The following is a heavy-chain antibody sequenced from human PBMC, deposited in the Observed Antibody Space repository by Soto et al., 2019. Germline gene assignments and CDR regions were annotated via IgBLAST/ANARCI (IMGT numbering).Heavy chain of an antibody. D-gene: IGHD3-22*01. J-gene: IGHJ4*02. CDR1: GFTFSSYG. V-gene: IGHV3-30*18. CDR3: AKEAYYYDSSGYYSDY. Sequence: PGGSLRLSCAASGFTFSSYGMHWVRQAPGKGLEWVAVISYDGSNKYYADSVKGRFTISRDNSKNTLYLQMNSLRAEDTAVYYCAKEAYYYDSSGYYSDYWGQGTLVTVSS. CDR2: ISYDGSNK.